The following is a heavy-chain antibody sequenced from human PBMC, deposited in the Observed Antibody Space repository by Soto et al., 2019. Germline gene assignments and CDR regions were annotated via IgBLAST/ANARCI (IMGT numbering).Heavy chain of an antibody. V-gene: IGHV3-23*01. Sequence: EVQLLESGGGLVQPGGSLRLSCVASGFTFSSYAMSWVRQAPGKGLEWVSAISGSGGSTYYADSVKGRFTISRDNPKNMLYLQMNSLRAEDMVVYYCAIDREMARTEYNWFDPWGQGTLVTVSS. CDR3: AIDREMARTEYNWFDP. CDR1: GFTFSSYA. CDR2: ISGSGGST. J-gene: IGHJ5*02.